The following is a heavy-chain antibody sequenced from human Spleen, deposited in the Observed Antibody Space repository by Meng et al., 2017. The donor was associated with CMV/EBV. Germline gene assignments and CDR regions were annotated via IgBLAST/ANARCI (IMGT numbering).Heavy chain of an antibody. Sequence: SVKVSCKASGGTFSSYAISWVRQAPGQGLEWMGGIIPIFGTANYAQKFQGRVTITTDESTSTAYMELSSLRSEDTAVYYCASSKQGYCSGGSCRSYYFDYWGQGTLVTVSS. J-gene: IGHJ4*02. D-gene: IGHD2-15*01. CDR3: ASSKQGYCSGGSCRSYYFDY. CDR2: IIPIFGTA. V-gene: IGHV1-69*05. CDR1: GGTFSSYA.